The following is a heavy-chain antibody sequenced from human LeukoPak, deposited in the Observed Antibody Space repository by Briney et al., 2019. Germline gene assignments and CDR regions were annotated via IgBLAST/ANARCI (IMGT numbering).Heavy chain of an antibody. CDR3: ARDHGGWSENWFDP. D-gene: IGHD6-19*01. Sequence: ASVKVSCKASGYTFTGYYMHWVRQAPGQGLEWMGWINPNSGGTNYAQKFQGRVTITADKSTSTAYMELSSLRSEDTAVYYCARDHGGWSENWFDPWGQGTLVTVSS. CDR2: INPNSGGT. J-gene: IGHJ5*02. CDR1: GYTFTGYY. V-gene: IGHV1-2*02.